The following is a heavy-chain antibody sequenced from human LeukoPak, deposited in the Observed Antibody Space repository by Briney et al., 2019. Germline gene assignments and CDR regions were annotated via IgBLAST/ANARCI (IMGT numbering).Heavy chain of an antibody. J-gene: IGHJ4*02. CDR1: GFTFSYHW. CDR3: AKDPTPWMSKDY. CDR2: IKNDGAVK. D-gene: IGHD1-1*01. V-gene: IGHV3-7*03. Sequence: GGSLRLSCAASGFTFSYHWMTWVRQAPGKGLEWVANIKNDGAVKNYVDSVKGRFTISRDNSKNTLYLQMNSLRAEDTAVYYCAKDPTPWMSKDYWGQGTLVTVSS.